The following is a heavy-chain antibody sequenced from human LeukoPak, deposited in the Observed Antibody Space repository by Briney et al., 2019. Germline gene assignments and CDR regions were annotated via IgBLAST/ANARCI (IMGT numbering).Heavy chain of an antibody. CDR2: ISSISSTI. D-gene: IGHD3/OR15-3a*01. J-gene: IGHJ4*02. CDR1: GFSFSSYS. Sequence: PGGSLRLSCAASGFSFSSYSMTWVRQAPGKGLEWLSFISSISSTIYYADSVQGRFTFSRDNVENSLYLQMNSLRDEDTAVYYCARDGRPADYWGQGTLVTVSS. V-gene: IGHV3-48*02. CDR3: ARDGRPADY.